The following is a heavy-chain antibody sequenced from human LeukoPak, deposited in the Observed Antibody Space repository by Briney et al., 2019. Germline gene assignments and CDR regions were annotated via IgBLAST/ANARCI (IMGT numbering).Heavy chain of an antibody. CDR3: APLYGYCYFDY. J-gene: IGHJ4*01. D-gene: IGHD5-18*01. CDR1: GFTFSTYA. Sequence: GKSLRLSCAASGFTFSTYAMHWVRQAPAKGQEREAVVPFDENIKSYADSVKGRFTISRDNSKNTLYLQMNSLRVDDTAVYYCAPLYGYCYFDYCGPGNLVTASS. V-gene: IGHV3-30*03. CDR2: VPFDENIK.